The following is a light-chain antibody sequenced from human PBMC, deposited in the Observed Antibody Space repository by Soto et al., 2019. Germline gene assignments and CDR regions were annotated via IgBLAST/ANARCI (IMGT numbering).Light chain of an antibody. CDR3: TSYTSSSTWV. CDR2: EVS. CDR1: SSDIGGYNY. Sequence: QSALTQPASVSGSPGQSITISCTGTSSDIGGYNYVSWYQHHPGKAPKLMIYEVSNRPSGVSNRFSGSKSDNTASLTISGLQAEDDADYYCTSYTSSSTWVFGGGTKLTVL. J-gene: IGLJ3*02. V-gene: IGLV2-14*01.